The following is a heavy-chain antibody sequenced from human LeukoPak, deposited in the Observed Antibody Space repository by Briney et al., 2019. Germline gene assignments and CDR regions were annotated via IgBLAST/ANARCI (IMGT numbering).Heavy chain of an antibody. Sequence: ASAKVSCKASGYTFTSYDINWVRQATGQGLEWMGWMNPNSGNTGYAQKFQGRVTMTRNTSISTAYMELSSLRSEDTAVYYCARGRQQWLAYAFDIWGQGTMVTVSS. D-gene: IGHD6-19*01. CDR1: GYTFTSYD. CDR3: ARGRQQWLAYAFDI. CDR2: MNPNSGNT. V-gene: IGHV1-8*01. J-gene: IGHJ3*02.